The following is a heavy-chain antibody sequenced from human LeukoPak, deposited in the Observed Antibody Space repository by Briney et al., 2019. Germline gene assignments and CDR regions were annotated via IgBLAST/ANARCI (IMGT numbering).Heavy chain of an antibody. J-gene: IGHJ5*01. CDR2: IYTSGST. V-gene: IGHV4-4*07. Sequence: SETLSLTCTVSGGSISGYYWSWIRQPAGKGLEWIGRIYTSGSTNYNPSLKSRVTMSVDTSKNQFSLNLSSVTAADTAVYYCARDSPRSSSWYSWFDPWGQGTLVTVSS. CDR3: ARDSPRSSSWYSWFDP. D-gene: IGHD6-13*01. CDR1: GGSISGYY.